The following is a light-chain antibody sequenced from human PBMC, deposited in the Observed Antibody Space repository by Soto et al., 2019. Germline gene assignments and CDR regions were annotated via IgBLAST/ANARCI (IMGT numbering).Light chain of an antibody. Sequence: EIAMTQSPATLSVSPGQRASLSCRASQSVSTTVAWYHQKPGQAPRLLIYDASNRATGIPARFSGSGSGTDFTLTISSLETEDLAVYYCQQRSNWTITFGQGTQLEIK. CDR3: QQRSNWTIT. CDR2: DAS. J-gene: IGKJ5*01. CDR1: QSVSTT. V-gene: IGKV3-11*01.